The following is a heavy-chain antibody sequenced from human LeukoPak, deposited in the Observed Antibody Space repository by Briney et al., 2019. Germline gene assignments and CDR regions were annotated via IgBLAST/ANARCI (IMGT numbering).Heavy chain of an antibody. CDR1: GFTFSSYA. J-gene: IGHJ4*02. V-gene: IGHV3-23*01. CDR2: ISGSGGST. Sequence: GGSLRLSCAASGFTFSSYAMSWVRQAPGKGLEWVSAISGSGGSTDYADSVKGGFTISRDNSKNTLYLQMNSLRAEDTAVYYCAKDLSFGWYYFDYWGQGTLVTVSS. D-gene: IGHD2-15*01. CDR3: AKDLSFGWYYFDY.